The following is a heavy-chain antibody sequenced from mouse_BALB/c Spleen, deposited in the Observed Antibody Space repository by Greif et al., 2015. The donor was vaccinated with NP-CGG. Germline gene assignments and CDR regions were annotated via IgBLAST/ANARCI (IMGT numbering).Heavy chain of an antibody. D-gene: IGHD2-1*01. J-gene: IGHJ3*01. CDR2: INPYNDGT. Sequence: VQLQQSGPELVKPGASVKMSRKASGYTFTSYVMHWVKQKPGQGLEWIGYINPYNDGTKYNEKFKGKATLTSDKSSSTAYMELSSLTSEDSAVYYCARSGGNSWFAYWGQGTLVTVSA. CDR3: ARSGGNSWFAY. V-gene: IGHV1-14*01. CDR1: GYTFTSYV.